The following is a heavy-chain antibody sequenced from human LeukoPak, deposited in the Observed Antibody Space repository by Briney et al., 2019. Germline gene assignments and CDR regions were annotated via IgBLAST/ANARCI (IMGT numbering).Heavy chain of an antibody. CDR1: GFTLSSAW. V-gene: IGHV3-7*05. Sequence: GGSLRLSCVVSGFTLSSAWMSWVRQAPGKGLEWVANIKQDGSEKYYVDSVKGRFTISRDNAKNSLYLQMNSLRAEDTAVYYCARKSWSGFYLFDYWGQGILVTVSS. J-gene: IGHJ4*02. D-gene: IGHD3-3*01. CDR2: IKQDGSEK. CDR3: ARKSWSGFYLFDY.